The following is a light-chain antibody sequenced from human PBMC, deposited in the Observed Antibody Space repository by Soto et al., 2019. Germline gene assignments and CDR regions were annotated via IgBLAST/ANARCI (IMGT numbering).Light chain of an antibody. V-gene: IGKV3-15*01. CDR1: QSVSSN. CDR3: QQYNKWWT. J-gene: IGKJ1*01. CDR2: GAS. Sequence: EIVMTQSPATLSVSPGERATLSCRASQSVSSNLAWYQQKPGQAPRLLIYGASTRATGIPARFSGSGSGTEFTLTISSLQSEDFAIYYCQQYNKWWTFGQGAKVEL.